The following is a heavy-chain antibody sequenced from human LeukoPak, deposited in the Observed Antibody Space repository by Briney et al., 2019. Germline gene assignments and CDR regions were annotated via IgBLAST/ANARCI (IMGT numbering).Heavy chain of an antibody. CDR1: GGSISSYY. J-gene: IGHJ5*02. CDR3: ARGKHGYVVPAAIPHWFDP. Sequence: PSETLSLTCTVSGGSISSYYWSWIRQPPGKGLEWIGYIYYSGSTNYNPSLKSRVTISVDTSKNQFSLKLSSVTAADTAVYYCARGKHGYVVPAAIPHWFDPWGQGTLVTVSS. V-gene: IGHV4-59*01. CDR2: IYYSGST. D-gene: IGHD2-2*02.